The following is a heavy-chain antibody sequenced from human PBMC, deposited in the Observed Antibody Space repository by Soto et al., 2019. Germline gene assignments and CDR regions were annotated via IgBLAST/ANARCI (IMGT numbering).Heavy chain of an antibody. CDR3: ARGAGSGGPFAY. CDR1: GYTFTNYA. V-gene: IGHV1-3*01. J-gene: IGHJ4*02. D-gene: IGHD6-19*01. CDR2: ISAGNGDT. Sequence: QVQFVQSGSDVKKPGASVKVSCKASGYTFTNYAIHWVRQAPGQRLEWMGWISAGNGDTKYSQNLQGRVTITRDTSASTAYMELNSLRYEDTAVYYCARGAGSGGPFAYWGQGTLVTVSS.